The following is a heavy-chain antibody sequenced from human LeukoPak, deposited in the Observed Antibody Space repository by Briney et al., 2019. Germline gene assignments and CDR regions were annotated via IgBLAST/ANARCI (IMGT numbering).Heavy chain of an antibody. CDR2: IYHSGST. Sequence: PSETLSLTCAVSGYSISSGYYWGWIRQPPGKGLEWIGSIYHSGSTYYNPSLKSRVTISVDTSKNQSYMKLSSVTAADTAVYYCARDPDYYDSGGYYQGAFDIWGQGTMVTVSS. CDR1: GYSISSGYY. D-gene: IGHD3-22*01. J-gene: IGHJ3*02. CDR3: ARDPDYYDSGGYYQGAFDI. V-gene: IGHV4-38-2*02.